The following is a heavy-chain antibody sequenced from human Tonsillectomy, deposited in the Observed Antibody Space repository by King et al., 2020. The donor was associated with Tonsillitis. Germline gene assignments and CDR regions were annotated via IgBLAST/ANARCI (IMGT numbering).Heavy chain of an antibody. V-gene: IGHV4-59*08. CDR3: ASQYYFDSSGYPAWYFDL. D-gene: IGHD3-22*01. Sequence: LQLQESGPGLVKPSETLSLTCTVSGGSINSYFWSWVRQPPGKGLEWIGYIYYSGSTNYNPSLKSRVTISVDTSKNQFSLKLSSVTAADTAVYYCASQYYFDSSGYPAWYFDLWGRGTLVTVSS. CDR1: GGSINSYF. J-gene: IGHJ2*01. CDR2: IYYSGST.